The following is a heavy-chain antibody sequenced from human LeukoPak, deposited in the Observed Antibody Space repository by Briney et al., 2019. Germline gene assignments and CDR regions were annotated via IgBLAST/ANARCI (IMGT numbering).Heavy chain of an antibody. CDR1: GGTFSSYA. Sequence: SVKVSCKASGGTFSSYAISWVRQAPGQGLEWMGGIIPIFGTANYAQKFQGRVTITADESTSTAYMELSSLRSEDTAVYHCARVPFWSGSPFDYWGQGTLVTVSS. V-gene: IGHV1-69*13. CDR2: IIPIFGTA. CDR3: ARVPFWSGSPFDY. D-gene: IGHD3-3*01. J-gene: IGHJ4*02.